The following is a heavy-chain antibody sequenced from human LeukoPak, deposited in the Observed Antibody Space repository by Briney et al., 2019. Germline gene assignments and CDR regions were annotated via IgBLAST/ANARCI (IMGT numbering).Heavy chain of an antibody. J-gene: IGHJ4*02. Sequence: SETLFLTCTVSGGSISSSSYYWGWIRQPPGKGLEWIGSIYYSGSTYYNPSLKSRVTISVDTSKNQFSLKLSSVTAADTAVYYCARPGLECSGGSCYSGFDYWGQGTLVTVSS. CDR1: GGSISSSSYY. V-gene: IGHV4-39*01. D-gene: IGHD2-15*01. CDR2: IYYSGST. CDR3: ARPGLECSGGSCYSGFDY.